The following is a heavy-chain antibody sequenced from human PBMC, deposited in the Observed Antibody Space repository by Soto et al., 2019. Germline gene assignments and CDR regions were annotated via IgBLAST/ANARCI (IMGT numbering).Heavy chain of an antibody. D-gene: IGHD3-16*01. Sequence: QVQLQESGPGLVKASETLSLTCTVSGGSMFSYYWSWIRQPAGKGLEWIARIYGSGGTNYNTSLKIRVPMPLDTSKNKFSLRLTSVTAADTAVYYCAREGASSYASRHFDNWGPETLVTVSS. V-gene: IGHV4-4*07. CDR3: AREGASSYASRHFDN. CDR2: IYGSGGT. J-gene: IGHJ4*02. CDR1: GGSMFSYY.